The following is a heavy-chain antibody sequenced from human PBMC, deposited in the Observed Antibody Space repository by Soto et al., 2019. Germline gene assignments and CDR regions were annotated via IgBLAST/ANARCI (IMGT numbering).Heavy chain of an antibody. Sequence: GGSLRLSXAASGFTFNSYGMTWVRQAPGKGLEWVSTVSGSGGGTYYADSVKGRFTISRVNSKNTMYLQMSNLRAEDTAVYFCARIGPYCGGDCYPDFDFWGLRTSVTVSS. CDR1: GFTFNSYG. CDR2: VSGSGGGT. D-gene: IGHD2-21*02. CDR3: ARIGPYCGGDCYPDFDF. V-gene: IGHV3-23*01. J-gene: IGHJ4*02.